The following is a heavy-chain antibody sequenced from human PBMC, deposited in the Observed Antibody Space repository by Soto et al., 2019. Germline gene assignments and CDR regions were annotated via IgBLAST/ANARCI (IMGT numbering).Heavy chain of an antibody. D-gene: IGHD6-19*01. Sequence: GGSLRLSCAASGFTVSSNYMSWVRQAPGKGLEWVSVIYSGGSTYYADSVKGRFTISRDNSKNTLYLQMNSLRAEDTAVYYCARVASSGCLDYWGQGTLVTVSS. CDR3: ARVASSGCLDY. CDR1: GFTVSSNY. J-gene: IGHJ4*02. CDR2: IYSGGST. V-gene: IGHV3-66*01.